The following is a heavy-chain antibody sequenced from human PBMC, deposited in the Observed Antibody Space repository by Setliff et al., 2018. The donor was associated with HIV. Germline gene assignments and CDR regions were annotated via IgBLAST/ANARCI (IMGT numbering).Heavy chain of an antibody. CDR3: ARAPRSPLRWRDNLLSSSSFFMDV. CDR1: GYIFTGYW. J-gene: IGHJ6*03. Sequence: GEPLKISCEASGYIFTGYWIGWVRQMPGKGLEWMGIIYPGDSDTRYSPSFQGQVTFSADKSISAVYLQWDSLKASDSAIYYCARAPRSPLRWRDNLLSSSSFFMDVWGKGTTVTVSS. V-gene: IGHV5-51*01. D-gene: IGHD2-21*01. CDR2: IYPGDSDT.